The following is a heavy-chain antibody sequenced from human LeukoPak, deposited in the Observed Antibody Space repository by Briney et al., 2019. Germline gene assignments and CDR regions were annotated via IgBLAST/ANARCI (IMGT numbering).Heavy chain of an antibody. Sequence: SETLSLTCTVSGGSISSSCYYWGWIRQPPGKGLEWIGSIYYSGSTYYNPSLKSRVTISVDTSKNQFSLKLSSVTAADTAVYYCARPGYSSSSGYMDVWGKGTTVTVSS. CDR2: IYYSGST. D-gene: IGHD6-6*01. V-gene: IGHV4-39*01. CDR1: GGSISSSCYY. J-gene: IGHJ6*03. CDR3: ARPGYSSSSGYMDV.